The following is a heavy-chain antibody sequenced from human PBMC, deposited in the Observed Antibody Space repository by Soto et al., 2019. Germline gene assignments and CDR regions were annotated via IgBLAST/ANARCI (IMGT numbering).Heavy chain of an antibody. J-gene: IGHJ6*02. Sequence: SETLSLTCTVSGGSISSSSYYWGWIRQPPGKGLEWIGSIYYSGSTYYNPSLKSRVTISVDTSKNQFSLKLSSVTAADTAVYYCASGTPDPLAAAGTLYYYYYGMDVWGQGTTVTVSS. D-gene: IGHD6-13*01. V-gene: IGHV4-39*01. CDR2: IYYSGST. CDR3: ASGTPDPLAAAGTLYYYYYGMDV. CDR1: GGSISSSSYY.